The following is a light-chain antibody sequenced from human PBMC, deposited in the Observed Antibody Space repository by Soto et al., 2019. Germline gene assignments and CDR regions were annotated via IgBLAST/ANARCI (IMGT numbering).Light chain of an antibody. Sequence: DIQLNQSPSTLSASVGARVTLTCRASQSISSWLAWYQQKPGKAPKLLIYDASSLESGVPSRFSGSGSGTEFTLTISSLQPDDFATYYCQQYDSYSWTFGQGTKVDIK. CDR1: QSISSW. J-gene: IGKJ1*01. CDR3: QQYDSYSWT. CDR2: DAS. V-gene: IGKV1-5*01.